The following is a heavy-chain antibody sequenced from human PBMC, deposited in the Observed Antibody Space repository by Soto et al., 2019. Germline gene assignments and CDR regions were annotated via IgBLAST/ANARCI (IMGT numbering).Heavy chain of an antibody. Sequence: GASVTVSCKASGGTFSSYASSWVRQAPGQGLEWMGGIIPIFGTANYAQKFQGRVTITADESTSTAYMELSSLRSEDTAVYYCASSDNSSGWYNYYYYGMDVWGQGTTVTVSS. CDR3: ASSDNSSGWYNYYYYGMDV. V-gene: IGHV1-69*13. J-gene: IGHJ6*02. D-gene: IGHD6-19*01. CDR1: GGTFSSYA. CDR2: IIPIFGTA.